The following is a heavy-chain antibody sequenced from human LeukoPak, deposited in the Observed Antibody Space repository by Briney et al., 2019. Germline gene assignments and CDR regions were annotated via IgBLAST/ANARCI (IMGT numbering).Heavy chain of an antibody. V-gene: IGHV4-34*01. CDR3: ARATNKYSSGWYSY. J-gene: IGHJ4*02. CDR1: GGSFSGYY. CDR2: INHSGST. Sequence: SETLSLTCAVYGGSFSGYYWSWIRQPPGKGLEWIGEINHSGSTDYNPSLKSRVTISVDTSKNQFSLKLSSVTAADTAVYYCARATNKYSSGWYSYWGQGTLVPVSS. D-gene: IGHD6-19*01.